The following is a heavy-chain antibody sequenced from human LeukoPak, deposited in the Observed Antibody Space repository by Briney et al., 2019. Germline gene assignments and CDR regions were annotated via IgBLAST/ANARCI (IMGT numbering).Heavy chain of an antibody. CDR2: IYYSGST. D-gene: IGHD6-19*01. CDR1: GGSISSYY. Sequence: SETPSLTCTDSGGSISSYYWSWIRQPPRKGLEWIGYIYYSGSTNYSPSLKSRVTISVDTPKNQFSLKLSSVIAADTAVYYCARGSGWYFHWGQGTLVTVSS. J-gene: IGHJ4*02. CDR3: ARGSGWYFH. V-gene: IGHV4-59*01.